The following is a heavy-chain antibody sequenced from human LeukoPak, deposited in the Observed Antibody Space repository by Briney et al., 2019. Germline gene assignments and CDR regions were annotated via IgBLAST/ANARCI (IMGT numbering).Heavy chain of an antibody. CDR3: AHVYGSGSFDI. D-gene: IGHD3-10*01. CDR1: GFTFTSRGVG. J-gene: IGHJ3*02. CDR2: IWWNDDK. Sequence: ESGPTLVKPTQTLTLTCTFSGFTFTSRGVGVGWIRQPPGKALEWLALIWWNDDKRYSPTLKGRLTITPDTSQNQVVLKMTNMDPVDTATYYCAHVYGSGSFDIWAKGRWSPSLQ. V-gene: IGHV2-5*01.